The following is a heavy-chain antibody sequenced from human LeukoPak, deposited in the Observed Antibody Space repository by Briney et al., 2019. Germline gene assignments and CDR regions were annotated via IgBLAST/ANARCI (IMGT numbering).Heavy chain of an antibody. J-gene: IGHJ4*02. CDR3: ARGRNDWLPNY. CDR1: GGSISSSSYY. V-gene: IGHV4-39*07. D-gene: IGHD3-9*01. Sequence: SETLSLTCTVSGGSISSSSYYWGWIRQPPGKGLEWIGSIYYSGSTYYNPSLKSRVTISVDTSKNQFSLKLSSVTAADTAVYYCARGRNDWLPNYWGQGTLVTVSS. CDR2: IYYSGST.